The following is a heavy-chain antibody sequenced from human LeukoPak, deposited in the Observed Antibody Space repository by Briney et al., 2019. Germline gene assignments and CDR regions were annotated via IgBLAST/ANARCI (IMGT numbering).Heavy chain of an antibody. Sequence: SETLSLTCTVSGGSISSYYWSWIRQPAGKGLEWIGRIYTSGSTNYNPSLKSRVTMSVDTSKNQFSLKLSSVTAADTAVYYCARGPYNGGNSTPGTGYYYYMDVWGKGTTVTISS. CDR2: IYTSGST. V-gene: IGHV4-4*07. J-gene: IGHJ6*03. CDR1: GGSISSYY. CDR3: ARGPYNGGNSTPGTGYYYYMDV. D-gene: IGHD4-23*01.